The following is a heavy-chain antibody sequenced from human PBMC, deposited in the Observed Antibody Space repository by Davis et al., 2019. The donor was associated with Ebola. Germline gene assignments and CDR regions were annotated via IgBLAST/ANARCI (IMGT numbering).Heavy chain of an antibody. CDR3: ARRSGTLPFDF. CDR2: AHYSGST. D-gene: IGHD1-26*01. V-gene: IGHV4-34*01. J-gene: IGHJ4*02. Sequence: SETLSLTCAVYGGSFSGYYWSWIRQPPGKGLEWIGYAHYSGSTNYNPSLKSRVTISVDTSKNQLSLRLNSVTAADTAVYYCARRSGTLPFDFWGQGTLVIVSS. CDR1: GGSFSGYY.